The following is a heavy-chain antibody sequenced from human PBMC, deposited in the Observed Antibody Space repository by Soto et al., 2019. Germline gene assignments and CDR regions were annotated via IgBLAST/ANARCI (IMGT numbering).Heavy chain of an antibody. CDR2: IYYSGST. D-gene: IGHD3-22*01. CDR3: ARHFSYYDSSGYYFWAFDI. CDR1: GGSINSYY. V-gene: IGHV4-59*08. Sequence: SETLSLTCTVYGGSINSYYWSWIRQPPGKGLEWIGYIYYSGSTNYNPSLKSRVTISVDTSKNQFSLKLSSVTAADTAVYYCARHFSYYDSSGYYFWAFDIWGQGTMVTVS. J-gene: IGHJ3*02.